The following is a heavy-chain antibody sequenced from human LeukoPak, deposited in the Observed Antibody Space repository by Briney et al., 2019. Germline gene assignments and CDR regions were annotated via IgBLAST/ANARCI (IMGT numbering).Heavy chain of an antibody. CDR3: ARDQRFLEWLLYSPNYYYYGMDV. J-gene: IGHJ6*02. D-gene: IGHD3-3*01. Sequence: GGSLRLSCAASGFTFTNYVMSWVRQAPGKGLEWVSGISGSGGRTFYADSVKGRFTISRDNSKNTLYLQMNSLRAEDTAVYYCARDQRFLEWLLYSPNYYYYGMDVWGQGTTVTVSS. CDR2: ISGSGGRT. V-gene: IGHV3-23*01. CDR1: GFTFTNYV.